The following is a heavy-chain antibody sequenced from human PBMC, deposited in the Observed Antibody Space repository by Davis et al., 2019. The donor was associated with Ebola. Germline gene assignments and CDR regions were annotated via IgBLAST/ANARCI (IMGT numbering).Heavy chain of an antibody. CDR3: AKVSYGDYESGY. J-gene: IGHJ4*02. D-gene: IGHD4-17*01. Sequence: PSETLSLTCAVSGGSISSYYWSWVRQAPGKGLEWVSVIYSGGSTYYADSVKGRFTISRDNSKNTLYLQMNSLRAEDTAVYYCAKVSYGDYESGYWGQGTLVTVSS. V-gene: IGHV3-53*01. CDR2: IYSGGST. CDR1: GGSISSYY.